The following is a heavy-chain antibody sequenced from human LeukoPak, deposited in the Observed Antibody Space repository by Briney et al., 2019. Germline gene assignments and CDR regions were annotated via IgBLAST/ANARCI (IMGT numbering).Heavy chain of an antibody. CDR2: ISSSGSTI. CDR1: GFTFSSYW. CDR3: ARPNCSSTSCYNRYRYYYYGMDV. D-gene: IGHD2-2*02. V-gene: IGHV3-48*04. J-gene: IGHJ6*02. Sequence: AGGSLRLSCAASGFTFSSYWMSWVRQAPGKGLEWASYISSSGSTIYYADSVKGRFTISRDNAKNSLYLQMNSLRAEDTAVYYCARPNCSSTSCYNRYRYYYYGMDVWGQGTTVTVSS.